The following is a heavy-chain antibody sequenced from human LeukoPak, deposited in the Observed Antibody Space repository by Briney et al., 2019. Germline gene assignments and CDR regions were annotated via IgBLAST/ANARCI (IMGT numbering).Heavy chain of an antibody. V-gene: IGHV3-23*01. J-gene: IGHJ3*01. D-gene: IGHD3-10*01. CDR1: GFTFTNYA. Sequence: GGSLRLSCAASGFTFTNYAMSWVRQAPGKGLEWVSTISGNGLATYYADSVKGRFTISRDNSKNTLYLRMNSLRAEETAIYYRAKSAVGPRVTMVRGVFAFDVWGRGTMVAVSS. CDR3: AKSAVGPRVTMVRGVFAFDV. CDR2: ISGNGLAT.